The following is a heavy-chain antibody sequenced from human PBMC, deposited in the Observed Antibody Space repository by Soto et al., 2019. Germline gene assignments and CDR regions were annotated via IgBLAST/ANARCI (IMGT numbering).Heavy chain of an antibody. CDR3: ARGAYSSSWHFDD. V-gene: IGHV3-66*01. D-gene: IGHD6-13*01. CDR2: IYSGGTT. CDR1: GFIVSSNY. Sequence: EVKLVESGGGLVQPGGSLRLSCAASGFIVSSNYMSWVRQAPGKGLEWVSVIYSGGTTNYADSVKGRFTISRDNSKNTLYLQMNRLRADDTAVYYCARGAYSSSWHFDDWGQGTLVTVSS. J-gene: IGHJ4*02.